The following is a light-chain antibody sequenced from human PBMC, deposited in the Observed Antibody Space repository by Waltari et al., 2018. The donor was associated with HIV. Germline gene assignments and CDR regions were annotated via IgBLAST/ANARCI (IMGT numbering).Light chain of an antibody. CDR3: HQYDTPPFT. Sequence: EIVLTQSPGTLPLSTGERATLSCRARQSVNNRYIAWYQQKPGQTRRLLMYCASSRATGIPDRFSGSRSGTDFTLTISRLKPEDVAVYYCHQYDTPPFTCGPGTKVDIK. V-gene: IGKV3-20*01. CDR2: CAS. J-gene: IGKJ3*01. CDR1: QSVNNRY.